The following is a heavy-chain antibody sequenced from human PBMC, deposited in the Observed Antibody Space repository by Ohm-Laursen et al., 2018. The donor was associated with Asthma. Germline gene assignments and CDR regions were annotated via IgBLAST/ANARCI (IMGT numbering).Heavy chain of an antibody. CDR2: IFYNGRT. V-gene: IGHV4-39*01. J-gene: IGHJ3*02. CDR1: GGSMSSYNYY. Sequence: SDTLSLTCSVSGGSMSSYNYYWGWVRQPPGKGLEWIGSIFYNGRTNYNPSLNSRVTISMDTSKNQFSLKLSSVTAADTAVYYCARGRPYYYDSSGYYSDAFDIWGQGTMVTVSS. D-gene: IGHD3-22*01. CDR3: ARGRPYYYDSSGYYSDAFDI.